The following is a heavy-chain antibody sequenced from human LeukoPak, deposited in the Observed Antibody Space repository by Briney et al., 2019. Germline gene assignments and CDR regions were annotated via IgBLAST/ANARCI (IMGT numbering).Heavy chain of an antibody. Sequence: VRSLSLSCEPSGFTFHDHAMHWVRQAPGKGVEWISGLSWDRSSIGYADPVKGRITISRDNAKKSLYLQMNSLGVEDTALYYCARDYAFDLWGQGTMVTVSS. D-gene: IGHD3/OR15-3a*01. V-gene: IGHV3-9*01. CDR3: ARDYAFDL. CDR2: LSWDRSSI. CDR1: GFTFHDHA. J-gene: IGHJ3*01.